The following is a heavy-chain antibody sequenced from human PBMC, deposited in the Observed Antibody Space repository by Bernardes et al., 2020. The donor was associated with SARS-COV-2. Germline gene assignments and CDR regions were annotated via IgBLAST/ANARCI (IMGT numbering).Heavy chain of an antibody. CDR3: ARENMVRGGGEFHGVDV. D-gene: IGHD3-10*01. CDR1: GGSLSDSY. J-gene: IGHJ6*02. Sequence: SETLSLTCAVYGGSLSDSYWTWIRQPPGKGLEWIGEINSGSTNYNPSLKSRVTISVDTSKNQFSLKLRSVTAADTAVFYCARENMVRGGGEFHGVDVWGRGTTVTVSS. CDR2: INSGST. V-gene: IGHV4-34*01.